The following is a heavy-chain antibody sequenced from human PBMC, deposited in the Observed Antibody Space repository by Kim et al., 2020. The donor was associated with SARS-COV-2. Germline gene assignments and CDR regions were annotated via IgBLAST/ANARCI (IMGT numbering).Heavy chain of an antibody. CDR2: T. J-gene: IGHJ3*02. D-gene: IGHD3-16*01. CDR3: AREAFGGVPSI. V-gene: IGHV4-34*01. Sequence: TNCSPSLKRRVTISVDTSKNQFSLKLSSVTAADTAVYYCAREAFGGVPSIWGQGTMVTVSS.